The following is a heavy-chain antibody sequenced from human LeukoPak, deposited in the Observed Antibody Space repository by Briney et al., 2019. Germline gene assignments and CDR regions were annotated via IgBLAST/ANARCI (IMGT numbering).Heavy chain of an antibody. D-gene: IGHD6-13*01. CDR3: ASDFIAAAGEFDY. CDR2: ISAYNGNT. J-gene: IGHJ4*02. CDR1: GYTFTSYG. V-gene: IGHV1-18*01. Sequence: ASVKVSCKASGYTFTSYGISWVRQAPGQGLEWMGWISAYNGNTNYAQKFQGRVTMTRDTSTSTVYMELSSLRSEDTAVYYCASDFIAAAGEFDYWGQGTLVTVSS.